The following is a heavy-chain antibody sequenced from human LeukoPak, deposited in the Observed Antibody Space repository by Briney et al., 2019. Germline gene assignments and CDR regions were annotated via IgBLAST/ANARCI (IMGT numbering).Heavy chain of an antibody. Sequence: ASVKVSCKASGYTFTGYYMHWVRQAPGQGLEWMGWINPNSGGTNYAQKFQGRVTMTRDTSISTAYMELSGLRFDDTAVYYCGTLLSNGPFDYWGQGSLVTVSS. CDR3: GTLLSNGPFDY. CDR2: INPNSGGT. V-gene: IGHV1-2*02. CDR1: GYTFTGYY. J-gene: IGHJ4*02.